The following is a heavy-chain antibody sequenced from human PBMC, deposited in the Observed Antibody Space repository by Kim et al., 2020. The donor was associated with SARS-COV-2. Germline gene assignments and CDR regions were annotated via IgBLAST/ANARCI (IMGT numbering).Heavy chain of an antibody. CDR3: ARDYYGRGFVP. Sequence: SETLSLTCTVSGGSISSYYWSWIRQPPGKGLEWIGYIYYSGSTNYNPSLKSRVTISVDTSKNQFSLKLSSVTAADTAVYYCARDYYGRGFVPWGQGALVTVST. CDR1: GGSISSYY. V-gene: IGHV4-59*01. CDR2: IYYSGST. D-gene: IGHD3-10*02. J-gene: IGHJ5*02.